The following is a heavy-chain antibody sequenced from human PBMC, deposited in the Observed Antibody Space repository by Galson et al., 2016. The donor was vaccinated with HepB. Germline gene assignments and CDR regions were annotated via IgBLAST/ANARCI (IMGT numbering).Heavy chain of an antibody. CDR2: TLFGTP. D-gene: IGHD2-8*01. J-gene: IGHJ3*01. CDR3: ATNKPAFDV. Sequence: SVKVSCKVSGATISRYAINWLRQAPGQGPEWMGRTLFGTPDYAQKFQGRVAISADESTNTAHIDLSSLRSEDTAVYYCATNKPAFDVWGQGTMVTISS. V-gene: IGHV1-69*13. CDR1: GATISRYA.